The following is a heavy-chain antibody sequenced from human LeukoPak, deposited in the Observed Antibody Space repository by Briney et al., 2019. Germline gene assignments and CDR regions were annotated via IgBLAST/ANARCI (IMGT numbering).Heavy chain of an antibody. D-gene: IGHD5-18*01. J-gene: IGHJ5*02. Sequence: PSETLSLTCTVSGGSISSSSYYWGWIRQPPGKGLEWIGSIYYSGSTYYNPSLKSRVTISVDTSKNQFSLKLSSVTAADTAVYYCAREGGGGYSYGYWFDPWGQGTLVTVSS. V-gene: IGHV4-39*07. CDR3: AREGGGGYSYGYWFDP. CDR1: GGSISSSSYY. CDR2: IYYSGST.